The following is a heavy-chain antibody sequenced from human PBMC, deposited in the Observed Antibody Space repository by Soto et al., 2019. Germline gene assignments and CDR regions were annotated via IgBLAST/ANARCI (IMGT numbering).Heavy chain of an antibody. CDR2: IYYSGTT. V-gene: IGHV4-39*01. Sequence: PSETLSLTCTVSGDSITSNSYFWAWIRQPPGKGLEWIGSIYYSGTTYHNPSLKSRVTISIDRSNNQFSLKLTSVTAADTAVYYCARHFSVDHFDYRGQGAPVTVSS. CDR1: GDSITSNSYF. J-gene: IGHJ4*02. CDR3: ARHFSVDHFDY.